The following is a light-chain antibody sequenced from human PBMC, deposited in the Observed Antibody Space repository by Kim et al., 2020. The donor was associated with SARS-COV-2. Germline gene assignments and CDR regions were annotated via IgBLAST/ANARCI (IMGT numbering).Light chain of an antibody. V-gene: IGKV3-15*01. CDR3: EKTKQWPRGGT. CDR1: QSVSSN. J-gene: IGKJ1*01. CDR2: GAS. Sequence: EIVMTQSPATLSVSPGESVTLYCRASQSVSSNLAWYQQRPGQAPRLLIYGASTRSTGIPGRFSGSGSGTEFTLTISSLQSEDFAVYYCEKTKQWPRGGTFGEATKRDI.